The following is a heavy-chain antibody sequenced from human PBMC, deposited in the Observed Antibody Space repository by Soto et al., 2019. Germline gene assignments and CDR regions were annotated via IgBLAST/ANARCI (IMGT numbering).Heavy chain of an antibody. V-gene: IGHV1-2*06. Sequence: QVQLVQSGAEVKKPGASVKVSCKASGYTFIGYYIHWVRQAPGQGLEWMGRINPRSGDTTNAQKFQGRLTMTRETSISTAYMELSSLRSDDTAVYYCGRDGVGATPLGWFDPWGQGSLVTVSS. D-gene: IGHD1-26*01. J-gene: IGHJ5*02. CDR2: INPRSGDT. CDR3: GRDGVGATPLGWFDP. CDR1: GYTFIGYY.